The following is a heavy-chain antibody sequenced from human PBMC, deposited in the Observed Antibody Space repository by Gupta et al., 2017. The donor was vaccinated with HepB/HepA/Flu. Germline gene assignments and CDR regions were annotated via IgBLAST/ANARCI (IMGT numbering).Heavy chain of an antibody. D-gene: IGHD2-15*01. CDR3: ARSRLGTTGSCYSGRDS. J-gene: IGHJ4*02. CDR1: GFAFSDYS. V-gene: IGHV3-48*02. CDR2: IGSTNSPI. Sequence: EVQLVESGGGLVQPGGSLRLSCAASGFAFSDYSMDWVRQAPGKGLEWISYIGSTNSPIYYADSGKGRVTISRENAKNSLYLQMNSLRDEETAVDYCARSRLGTTGSCYSGRDSGGQGTLVTVSS.